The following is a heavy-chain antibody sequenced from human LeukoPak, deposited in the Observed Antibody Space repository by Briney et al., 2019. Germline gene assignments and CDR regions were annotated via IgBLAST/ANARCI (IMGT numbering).Heavy chain of an antibody. CDR2: IYYSGST. CDR1: GGSISSYY. V-gene: IGHV4-59*12. J-gene: IGHJ2*01. Sequence: PSETLSLTCTVSGGSISSYYWSWIRQPPGKGLEWIGYIYYSGSTNYNPSLKSRVTISVDTSKKQFSLKLSSVTAADTAVYYCARESSSWSFDLWGRGTLVTVSS. CDR3: ARESSSWSFDL. D-gene: IGHD6-13*01.